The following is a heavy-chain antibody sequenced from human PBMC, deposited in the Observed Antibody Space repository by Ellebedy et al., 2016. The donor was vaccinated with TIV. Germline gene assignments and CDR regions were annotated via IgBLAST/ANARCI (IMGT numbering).Heavy chain of an antibody. CDR2: MNPNSGNT. D-gene: IGHD4-17*01. V-gene: IGHV1-8*01. J-gene: IGHJ4*02. CDR1: GYSFASYD. Sequence: ASVKVSCXASGYSFASYDINWVRQATGQGLEWMGWMNPNSGNTGHAQKFQGRLTMTRNTSISTAYMELGSLRSEDTAVYYCAISTVTTEMDYWGQGTLVTVSS. CDR3: AISTVTTEMDY.